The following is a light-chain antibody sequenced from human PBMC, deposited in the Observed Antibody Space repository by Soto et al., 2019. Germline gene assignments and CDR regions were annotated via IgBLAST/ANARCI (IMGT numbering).Light chain of an antibody. CDR2: KAS. CDR3: QQYSSSWYT. CDR1: QSISSW. J-gene: IGKJ2*01. Sequence: DLQMTQSPSTLSASVGDRVSITCRASQSISSWLAWYQQKPGKAPKLLIYKASSLESGVPSRFSGSGSGTECTLTISSLQPDDFATYYCQQYSSSWYTFGQGTKLEIK. V-gene: IGKV1-5*03.